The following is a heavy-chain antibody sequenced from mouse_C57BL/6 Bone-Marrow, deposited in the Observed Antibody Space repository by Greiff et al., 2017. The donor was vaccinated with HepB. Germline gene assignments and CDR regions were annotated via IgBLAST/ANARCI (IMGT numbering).Heavy chain of an antibody. J-gene: IGHJ2*01. V-gene: IGHV14-2*01. CDR1: GFNIKDYY. Sequence: VQLKESGAELVKPGASVKLSCTASGFNIKDYYMHWVKQRTEQGLEWIGRIDPEDGETKYAPKFQGKATITADTSSNTAYLQLSSLPSEDTAVYYCASESQTVITTVSVDYFDYWGQGTTLTVSS. CDR3: ASESQTVITTVSVDYFDY. CDR2: IDPEDGET. D-gene: IGHD1-1*01.